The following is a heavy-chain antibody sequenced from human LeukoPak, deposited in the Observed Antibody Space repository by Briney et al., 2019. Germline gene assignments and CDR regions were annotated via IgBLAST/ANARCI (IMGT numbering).Heavy chain of an antibody. Sequence: GGSLRLSCAASGFAFNTYAMHWVRQAPGQGLEWVALIWHDGSHKFYSHSVRGQFTISRDNSKNTVSLQLNNLRPEDTAVYYCAREIFGSGSYPDLWGQGTLVTVSS. D-gene: IGHD3-10*01. CDR2: IWHDGSHK. CDR3: AREIFGSGSYPDL. CDR1: GFAFNTYA. V-gene: IGHV3-33*01. J-gene: IGHJ4*02.